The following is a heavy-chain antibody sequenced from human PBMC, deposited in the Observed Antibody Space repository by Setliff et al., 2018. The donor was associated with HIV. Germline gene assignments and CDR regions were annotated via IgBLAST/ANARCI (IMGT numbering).Heavy chain of an antibody. Sequence: SETLSLTCTVSGVSISNYYWSWIRQSPERGLEWIVELNHYGHLNYNPSLQNRVTVSVDTSKNQFSLKLSSVTAADTAVYYCARHSPKIVVVITELNWFDPWGQGTLVTVSS. CDR2: LNHYGHL. V-gene: IGHV4-34*01. CDR3: ARHSPKIVVVITELNWFDP. J-gene: IGHJ5*02. CDR1: GVSISNYY. D-gene: IGHD3-22*01.